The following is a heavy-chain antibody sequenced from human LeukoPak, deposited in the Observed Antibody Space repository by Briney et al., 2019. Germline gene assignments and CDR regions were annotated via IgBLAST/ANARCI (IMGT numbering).Heavy chain of an antibody. D-gene: IGHD2-15*01. J-gene: IGHJ3*02. CDR1: GYIXTAYY. CDR3: ARDLSGGALGAFDI. CDR2: INPNSGGT. Sequence: ASVKVSCKASGYIXTAYYIHWLRQAPGQGVEWMGWINPNSGGTSFALNFQGRVTLTRDTSISTVYMELSRLRSDDTAVYYCARDLSGGALGAFDIWGQGTMVTVSS. V-gene: IGHV1-2*02.